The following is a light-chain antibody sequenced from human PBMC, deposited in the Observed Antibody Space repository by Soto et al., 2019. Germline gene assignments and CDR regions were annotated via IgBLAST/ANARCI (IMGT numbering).Light chain of an antibody. CDR1: QTVSTY. CDR3: QQRENWLT. V-gene: IGKV3-11*01. Sequence: IVSTLSPATLSLYPRERATLSCRARQTVSTYLSWYQHKPGQAPRLLIYGASNRATGIPARFSGSGSGTDFTLTISSLEPEDSAVYYCQQRENWLTVGGVTKVDI. CDR2: GAS. J-gene: IGKJ4*01.